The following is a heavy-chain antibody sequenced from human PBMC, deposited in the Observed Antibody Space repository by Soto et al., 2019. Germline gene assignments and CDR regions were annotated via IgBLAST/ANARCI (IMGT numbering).Heavy chain of an antibody. CDR1: GYTFTDYY. CDR3: ARDYCSSTSCYETGYSSSWYSKDYYYYYGMYV. J-gene: IGHJ6*02. Sequence: GPPVKVSCKASGYTFTDYYMHWVRQAPGQGLEWMGWINPNSGGTNYAQKFQGRVTMTRDTSISTAYMELSRLRSDDTAVYYCARDYCSSTSCYETGYSSSWYSKDYYYYYGMYVWGQGTTGTV. CDR2: INPNSGGT. V-gene: IGHV1-2*02. D-gene: IGHD2-2*01.